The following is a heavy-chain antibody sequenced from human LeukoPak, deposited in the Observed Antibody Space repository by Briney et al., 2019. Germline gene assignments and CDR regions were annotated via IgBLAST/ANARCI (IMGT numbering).Heavy chain of an antibody. V-gene: IGHV1-2*02. D-gene: IGHD1-26*01. CDR3: ARQGIVLYYYYYMDV. J-gene: IGHJ6*03. Sequence: ASVKVSCTPSGYTFTGYYIQWVRQAPRQGLEWMGWINPSSGGTNYAQKFQGRVTMTRDTSISTAYMELSSLRSEDTAVYYCARQGIVLYYYYYMDVWGKGTTVTVSS. CDR2: INPSSGGT. CDR1: GYTFTGYY.